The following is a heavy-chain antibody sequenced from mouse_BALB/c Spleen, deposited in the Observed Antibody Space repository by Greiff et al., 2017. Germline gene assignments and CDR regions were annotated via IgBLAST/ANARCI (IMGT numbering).Heavy chain of an antibody. Sequence: EVMLVESGGGLVQPGGSRKLSCAASGFTFSSFGMHWVRQAPEKGLEWVAYISSGSSTIYYADTVKGRFTISRDNPKNTLFLQMTSLRSEDTAMYYCARGGNYLYAMDYWGQGTSVTVSS. V-gene: IGHV5-17*02. J-gene: IGHJ4*01. CDR3: ARGGNYLYAMDY. CDR2: ISSGSSTI. D-gene: IGHD2-1*01. CDR1: GFTFSSFG.